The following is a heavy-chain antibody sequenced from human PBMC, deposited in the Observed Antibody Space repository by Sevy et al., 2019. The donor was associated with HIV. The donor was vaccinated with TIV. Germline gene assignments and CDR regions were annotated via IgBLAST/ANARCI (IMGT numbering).Heavy chain of an antibody. D-gene: IGHD1-26*01. Sequence: GGSLRLSCAASGFTFSSYAMHWVRQAPGKGLEWVAVISYDGSNKYYADSVKGRFTISSDNSKNTRYLQMNSLRAEDTAVYYCARDSSRGSYPTFDYWGQGTLVTVSS. J-gene: IGHJ4*02. V-gene: IGHV3-30-3*01. CDR1: GFTFSSYA. CDR2: ISYDGSNK. CDR3: ARDSSRGSYPTFDY.